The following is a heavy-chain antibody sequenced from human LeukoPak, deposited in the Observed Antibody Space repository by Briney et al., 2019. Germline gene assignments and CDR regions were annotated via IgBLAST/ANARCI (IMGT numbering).Heavy chain of an antibody. J-gene: IGHJ4*02. V-gene: IGHV4-61*02. CDR2: IYTSGST. D-gene: IGHD5-18*01. CDR3: ASGRLVTSFDY. Sequence: PSQTLSLTCTVSGGSISSGSYYWSWIRQPAGKGLEWIGRIYTSGSTYYNPSLKSRVTISVDTSKNQFSLKLSSVTAADTAVHYCASGRLVTSFDYWGQGTLVTVSS. CDR1: GGSISSGSYY.